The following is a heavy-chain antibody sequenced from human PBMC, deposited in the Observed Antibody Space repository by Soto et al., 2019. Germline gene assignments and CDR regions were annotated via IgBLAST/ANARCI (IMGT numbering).Heavy chain of an antibody. CDR1: GGSFSGYY. V-gene: IGHV4-34*01. CDR2: INHSGST. CDR3: ARGRRGFLQWLAYTFDY. Sequence: SETLSLTCAVCGGSFSGYYWSWIRQPPGKGLEWIGEINHSGSTNYNPSLKSRVTISVDTSKNQFSLKLSSVTAADTAVYYCARGRRGFLQWLAYTFDYWGQGTLVTISS. D-gene: IGHD6-19*01. J-gene: IGHJ4*02.